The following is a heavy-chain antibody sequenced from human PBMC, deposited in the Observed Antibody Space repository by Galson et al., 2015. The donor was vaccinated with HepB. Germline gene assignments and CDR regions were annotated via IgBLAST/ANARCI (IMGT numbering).Heavy chain of an antibody. J-gene: IGHJ4*02. CDR3: ATARPYDSSGYFPFDY. D-gene: IGHD3-22*01. Sequence: SVKVSCKVSGYTLTELSMHWVRQAPGKGLEWMGGFDPEDGETIYAQKFQGRVTMTEDTSTDTAYMELSSLRSEDTAVYYCATARPYDSSGYFPFDYWGQGTLVTVPS. CDR1: GYTLTELS. CDR2: FDPEDGET. V-gene: IGHV1-24*01.